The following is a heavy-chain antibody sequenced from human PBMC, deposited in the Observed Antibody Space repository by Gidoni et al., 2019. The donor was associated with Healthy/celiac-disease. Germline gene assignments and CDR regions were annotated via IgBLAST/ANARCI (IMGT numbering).Heavy chain of an antibody. D-gene: IGHD3-3*01. CDR1: GYTFTSYD. V-gene: IGHV1-8*01. J-gene: IGHJ4*02. Sequence: QVQLVQSGAEVKKPGASVKVSCKASGYTFTSYDINWVRQATGQGLERMGLMNPNSGNTGYAQKFKGRVTMTRNTSISTAYMELSSLRSEDTAVYYCARTPPSRYYDFWSGYFSGYLDYWGQGTLVTVSS. CDR2: MNPNSGNT. CDR3: ARTPPSRYYDFWSGYFSGYLDY.